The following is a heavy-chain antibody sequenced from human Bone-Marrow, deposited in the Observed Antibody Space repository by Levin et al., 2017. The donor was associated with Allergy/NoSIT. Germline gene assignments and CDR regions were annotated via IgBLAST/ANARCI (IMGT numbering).Heavy chain of an antibody. V-gene: IGHV4-59*01. Sequence: SQTLSLTCTVSGGSIRNYYWSWIRQPPGKGLEWIGYIYYSGSTNYNPSLRSRVTISVDTSKNQFSLKLSSVTAADTAVYYCARLNDYGGKNFDYWGQGTLVTVSS. CDR2: IYYSGST. CDR1: GGSIRNYY. J-gene: IGHJ4*02. D-gene: IGHD4-23*01. CDR3: ARLNDYGGKNFDY.